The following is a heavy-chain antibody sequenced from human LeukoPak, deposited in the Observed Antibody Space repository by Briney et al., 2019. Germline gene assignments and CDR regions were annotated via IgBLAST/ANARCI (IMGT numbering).Heavy chain of an antibody. Sequence: SETLSLTCAVSGGSISNYYWSWIRQPPGKGLEWIGYVSYSGSTNYNPSLKSRVTISVDTSKNQFSLKLSSVTAADTAVYYCARGLSNYYYYGMDVWGRGTTVTVSS. V-gene: IGHV4-59*01. J-gene: IGHJ6*02. CDR3: ARGLSNYYYYGMDV. D-gene: IGHD2/OR15-2a*01. CDR2: VSYSGST. CDR1: GGSISNYY.